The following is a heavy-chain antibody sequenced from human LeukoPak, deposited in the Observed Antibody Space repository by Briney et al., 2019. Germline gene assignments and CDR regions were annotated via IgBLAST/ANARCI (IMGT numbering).Heavy chain of an antibody. V-gene: IGHV1-2*02. J-gene: IGHJ4*02. D-gene: IGHD3-3*01. CDR3: ARDLRFLEWLPFDY. Sequence: AASVKVSCKASGYTFTGYYMHWVRQAPGQGLEWMGWLNPNSGGTNYAQKFQGRVTMTRDTSISTAYMELSRLRSDDTAVYYCARDLRFLEWLPFDYWGQGTLVTVSS. CDR2: LNPNSGGT. CDR1: GYTFTGYY.